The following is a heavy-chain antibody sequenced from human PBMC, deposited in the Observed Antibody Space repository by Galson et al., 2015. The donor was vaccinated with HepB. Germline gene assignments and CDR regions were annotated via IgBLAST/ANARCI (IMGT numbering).Heavy chain of an antibody. CDR3: AKDRSLLMEWLLHPKPLGV. V-gene: IGHV3-23*01. Sequence: SLRLSCAASGFTFSSYAMSWVRQAPGKGLEWVSAISGSGGSTYYADSVKGRFTISRDNSKNTLYLQMNSLRAEDTAVYYCAKDRSLLMEWLLHPKPLGVWGQGTTVTVSS. CDR2: ISGSGGST. CDR1: GFTFSSYA. J-gene: IGHJ6*02. D-gene: IGHD3-3*01.